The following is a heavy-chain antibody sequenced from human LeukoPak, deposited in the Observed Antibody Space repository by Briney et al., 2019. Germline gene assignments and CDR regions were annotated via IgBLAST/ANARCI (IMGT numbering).Heavy chain of an antibody. V-gene: IGHV1-58*01. CDR1: GFTFTSSA. CDR3: AASPDYYDSSGYSYYFDY. Sequence: ASVKVSCKASGFTFTSSAVQWVRQARGQRLEWIGWIVVGSGNTNDAQKFQESVTITRAMSTSTAYMELSSLRSEDTAVYYCAASPDYYDSSGYSYYFDYWGQGTLVTVSS. CDR2: IVVGSGNT. D-gene: IGHD3-22*01. J-gene: IGHJ4*02.